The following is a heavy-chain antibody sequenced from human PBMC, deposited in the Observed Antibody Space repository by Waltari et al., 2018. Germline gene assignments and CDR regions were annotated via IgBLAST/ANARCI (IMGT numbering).Heavy chain of an antibody. D-gene: IGHD2-8*02. V-gene: IGHV3-21*01. CDR3: ARAYLARTGGVCPEGF. Sequence: EVQLVESGGGLVKPGGSLRLSCAASGFTFSSYSMNWVRQAPGKGLEWVSSISSSSSYIYDADSVKGRFTISRDNAKNSLYLQMNSLRAEDTAVYYCARAYLARTGGVCPEGFWGQGTLVTVSS. CDR2: ISSSSSYI. J-gene: IGHJ4*02. CDR1: GFTFSSYS.